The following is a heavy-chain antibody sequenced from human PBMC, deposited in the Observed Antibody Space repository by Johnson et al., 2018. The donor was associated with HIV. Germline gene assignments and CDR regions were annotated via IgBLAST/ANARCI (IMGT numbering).Heavy chain of an antibody. CDR3: ARAMYYYDTSGYLIRPRAFDI. V-gene: IGHV3-30-3*01. CDR2: ISYDGSNK. Sequence: QEKLVESGGGVVQPGGSLRLSCAASGFTFSSYAMHWVRQAPGKGLEWVAVISYDGSNKYYADSVKGRFTISRDNSKNTLYLQMNSLRAEDTALYYCARAMYYYDTSGYLIRPRAFDIWGQGTVVTVSS. CDR1: GFTFSSYA. J-gene: IGHJ3*02. D-gene: IGHD3-22*01.